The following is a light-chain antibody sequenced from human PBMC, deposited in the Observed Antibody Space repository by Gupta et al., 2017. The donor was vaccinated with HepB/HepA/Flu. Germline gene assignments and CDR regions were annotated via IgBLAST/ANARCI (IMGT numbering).Light chain of an antibody. J-gene: IGLJ3*02. CDR2: YND. CDR3: AAWDTSLNAGV. Sequence: HSVLPQSTSISGTPGERVTISCSGSSSNVGRNNVNWYQQLPGTAPKLLIYYNDERPSGVPDRISGSKSGTSASLAISGLQSEDEADYYCAAWDTSLNAGVFGGGIKLTVL. CDR1: SSNVGRNN. V-gene: IGLV1-44*01.